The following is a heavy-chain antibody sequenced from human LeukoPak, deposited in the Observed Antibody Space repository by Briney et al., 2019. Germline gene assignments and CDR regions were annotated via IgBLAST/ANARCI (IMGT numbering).Heavy chain of an antibody. Sequence: PSETPSLTCAVYGGSFSGYYWSWIRQPPGKGLEWIGEINHSGSTNYNPSLKSRVTISVDTSKNQSSLKLSSVTAADTAVYYCARGLDTAMVEISVYFDYWGQGTLVTVSS. CDR1: GGSFSGYY. J-gene: IGHJ4*02. CDR3: ARGLDTAMVEISVYFDY. V-gene: IGHV4-34*01. D-gene: IGHD5-18*01. CDR2: INHSGST.